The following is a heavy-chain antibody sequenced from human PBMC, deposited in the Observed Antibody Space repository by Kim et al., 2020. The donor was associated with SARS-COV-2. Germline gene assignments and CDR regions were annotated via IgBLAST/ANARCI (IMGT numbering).Heavy chain of an antibody. CDR2: ISWDGGST. D-gene: IGHD3-3*01. Sequence: GGSLRLSCAASGFTFDDYTMHWVRQAPGKGLEWVSLISWDGGSTYYADSVKGRFTISRDNSKNSLYLQMNSLRTEDTALYYCAKAFYDFWSGYYQLGMDVWGQGTTVTVSS. CDR1: GFTFDDYT. J-gene: IGHJ6*02. CDR3: AKAFYDFWSGYYQLGMDV. V-gene: IGHV3-43*01.